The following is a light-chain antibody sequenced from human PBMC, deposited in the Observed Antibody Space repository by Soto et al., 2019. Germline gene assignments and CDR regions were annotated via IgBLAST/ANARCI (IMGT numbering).Light chain of an antibody. CDR2: LNSDGSY. CDR1: SGHNSYA. V-gene: IGLV4-69*01. CDR3: QTWGTGAHVV. Sequence: QPVLTQSPSASASLGASVKLTYTLSSGHNSYAIAWHQQQPEKGPRFLMKLNSDGSYNKGDGIPDRFSGSSSGAERYLTISSLQSDDEADYYCQTWGTGAHVVFAGGTKLTVL. J-gene: IGLJ2*01.